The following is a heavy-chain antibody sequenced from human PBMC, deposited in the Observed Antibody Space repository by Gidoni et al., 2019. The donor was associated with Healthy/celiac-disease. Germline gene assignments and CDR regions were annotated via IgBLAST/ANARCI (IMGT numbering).Heavy chain of an antibody. CDR2: ISSSSSYI. D-gene: IGHD3-22*01. J-gene: IGHJ3*02. Sequence: EVQLVESGGGLVKPGGSLRPSCAASGFTLRSYSMNWVRQAPGKGLEWVSSISSSSSYIYYADSVKGRFTISRDNAKNSLYLQMNSLRAEDTAVYYCASPGYYYDSSGYLDAFDIWGQGTMVTVSS. CDR1: GFTLRSYS. CDR3: ASPGYYYDSSGYLDAFDI. V-gene: IGHV3-21*01.